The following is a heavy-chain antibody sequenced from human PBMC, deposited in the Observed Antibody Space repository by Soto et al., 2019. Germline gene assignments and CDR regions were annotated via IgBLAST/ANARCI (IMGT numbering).Heavy chain of an antibody. CDR3: AKDITMIVVVSDAFDI. CDR2: ISGSGGST. Sequence: GESLKISCAASGFTFSSYAMSWVRQAPGKGLEWVSAISGSGGSTYYADSVKGRFTISRDNSKNTLYLQMNSLRAEDTAVYYCAKDITMIVVVSDAFDIWGQGTMVTVSS. V-gene: IGHV3-23*01. D-gene: IGHD3-22*01. J-gene: IGHJ3*02. CDR1: GFTFSSYA.